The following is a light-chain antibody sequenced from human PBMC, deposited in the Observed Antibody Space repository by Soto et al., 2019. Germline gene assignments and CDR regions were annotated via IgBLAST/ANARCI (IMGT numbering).Light chain of an antibody. J-gene: IGKJ1*01. V-gene: IGKV3-20*01. Sequence: EIVLTQSPGTLSLSPGERATLSCRASQSVSNNYVAWYQQKPGQPPRLLIHDASNRATGIPDRFSGSGSGTDFTLTISRLEHEDFAVYYCQQCGHSPLTFGQGTKVDIK. CDR2: DAS. CDR1: QSVSNNY. CDR3: QQCGHSPLT.